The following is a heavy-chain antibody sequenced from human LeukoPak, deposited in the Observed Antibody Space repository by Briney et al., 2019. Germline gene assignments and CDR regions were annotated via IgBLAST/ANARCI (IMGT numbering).Heavy chain of an antibody. J-gene: IGHJ5*02. Sequence: PSETLSLTCTVSGGSICSYYWSWIRQPPGKGLEWIGYIYYSGSTNYNPSLKSRVTISVDTSKNQFSLKLSSVTAADTAVYYCARDAIKNWFDPWGQGTLVTVSS. CDR2: IYYSGST. CDR3: ARDAIKNWFDP. CDR1: GGSICSYY. V-gene: IGHV4-59*01.